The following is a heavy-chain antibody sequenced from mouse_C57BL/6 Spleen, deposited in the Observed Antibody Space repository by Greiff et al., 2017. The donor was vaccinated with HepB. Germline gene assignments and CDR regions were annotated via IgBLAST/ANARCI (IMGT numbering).Heavy chain of an antibody. V-gene: IGHV1-42*01. CDR3: ARRGYGGTFDY. Sequence: EVKLQESGPELVKPGASVKISCKASGYSFTGYYMNWVKQSPEKSLEWIGEINPSTGGTTYNQKFKAKTTLTEDKSSSTAYMQLKSLTSEDSAVYYCARRGYGGTFDYWGQGTTLTVSS. D-gene: IGHD2-2*01. J-gene: IGHJ2*01. CDR1: GYSFTGYY. CDR2: INPSTGGT.